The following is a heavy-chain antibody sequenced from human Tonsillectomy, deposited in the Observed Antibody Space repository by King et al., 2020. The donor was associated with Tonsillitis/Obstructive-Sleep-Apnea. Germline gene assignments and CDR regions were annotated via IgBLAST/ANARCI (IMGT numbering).Heavy chain of an antibody. CDR3: ARVFEAGRSTSCYNDCYYGMDV. Sequence: VQLVESGGGVVQPGRSLRLSCAASGFTFSSHGIHWVRQAPGKGLEWVAVIGNDGSNKYYADSVKGRFTISRDNSKNTLYLQMNSLKAEDTAVYYCARVFEAGRSTSCYNDCYYGMDVWGQGPTVTVSS. CDR1: GFTFSSHG. CDR2: IGNDGSNK. D-gene: IGHD2-2*02. V-gene: IGHV3-33*01. J-gene: IGHJ6*01.